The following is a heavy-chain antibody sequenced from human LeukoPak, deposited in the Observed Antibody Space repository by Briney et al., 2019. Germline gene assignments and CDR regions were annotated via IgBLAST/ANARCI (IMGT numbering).Heavy chain of an antibody. V-gene: IGHV1-8*01. CDR1: GYTFTSYD. D-gene: IGHD3-16*02. CDR3: ALYVWGSYHPLLYYGMDV. J-gene: IGHJ6*02. CDR2: MNPNSGNT. Sequence: ASVKVSCKASGYTFTSYDINWVRQATGQGLEWMGWMNPNSGNTGYAQKFQGRVTMTRNTSISTAYMELSSLRSEDTAVYYCALYVWGSYHPLLYYGMDVWGQGTTVTVSS.